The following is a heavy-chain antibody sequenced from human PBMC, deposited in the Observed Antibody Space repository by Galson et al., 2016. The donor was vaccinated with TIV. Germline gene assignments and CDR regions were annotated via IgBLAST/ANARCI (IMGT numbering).Heavy chain of an antibody. CDR1: GYTFSGHF. D-gene: IGHD3-22*01. V-gene: IGHV1-2*04. J-gene: IGHJ5*02. CDR3: ARNQGSYYDSSGSYYNWFDP. CDR2: INPSTGDT. Sequence: SVKVSCKASGYTFSGHFIHWVRQAPGQGLEWMGWINPSTGDTRYAQKFQGWVTMTREKSTSTAYMDLNRLRSDDTAVYYCARNQGSYYDSSGSYYNWFDPWGQGALVTVSS.